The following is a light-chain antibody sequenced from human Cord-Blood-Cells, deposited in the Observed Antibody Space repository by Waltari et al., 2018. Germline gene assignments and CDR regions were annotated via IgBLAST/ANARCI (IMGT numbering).Light chain of an antibody. CDR2: GAS. V-gene: IGKV3-15*01. Sequence: EIVMTQSPATLSVSPGERATLSCRASQSVSSNLAWYQQKPGQAPRLLIYGASTRATGIPARVSCSGSGTEFTLNISSLQSEDFAVYYCQPYNNWPYTFGQGTKLEIK. CDR1: QSVSSN. CDR3: QPYNNWPYT. J-gene: IGKJ2*01.